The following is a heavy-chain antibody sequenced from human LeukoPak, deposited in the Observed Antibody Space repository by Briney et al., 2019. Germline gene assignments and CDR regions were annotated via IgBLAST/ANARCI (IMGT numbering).Heavy chain of an antibody. D-gene: IGHD6-19*01. V-gene: IGHV1-69*04. CDR3: ASDRKGVAVAGEDFYYYGMDV. Sequence: IANYAQKFQGRVTITADKSTSTAYMELSSLRSEDTAVYYCASDRKGVAVAGEDFYYYGMDVWGQGTTVTVSS. CDR2: IA. J-gene: IGHJ6*02.